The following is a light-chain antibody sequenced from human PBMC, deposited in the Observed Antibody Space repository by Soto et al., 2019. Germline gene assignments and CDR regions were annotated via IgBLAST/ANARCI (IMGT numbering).Light chain of an antibody. CDR3: QQSYSTPRT. V-gene: IGKV1-39*01. CDR2: AAS. Sequence: DIQMTQSPFSQSASVGDRVAITCRASQSISTYLNWYQQKRGKAPKLLIYAASSLQSGVPSRFSGSGSGTDFTLTIFSLQPEDFATYYCQQSYSTPRTFGQGTKVEIK. CDR1: QSISTY. J-gene: IGKJ1*01.